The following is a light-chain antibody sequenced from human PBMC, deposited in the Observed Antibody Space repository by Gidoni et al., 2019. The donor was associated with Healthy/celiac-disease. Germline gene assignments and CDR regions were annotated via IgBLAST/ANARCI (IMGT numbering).Light chain of an antibody. CDR3: SSYTSSSPYV. Sequence: QSALTQPASVSGSPGQSITISCTGTSSDVGGYNYVSWYQQHPGKAPKLMIYDVSKRPLGVSNRFAGSKSGNTASLTISGLQAEDEADYYCSSYTSSSPYVFGTGTKVTVL. CDR1: SSDVGGYNY. CDR2: DVS. V-gene: IGLV2-14*03. J-gene: IGLJ1*01.